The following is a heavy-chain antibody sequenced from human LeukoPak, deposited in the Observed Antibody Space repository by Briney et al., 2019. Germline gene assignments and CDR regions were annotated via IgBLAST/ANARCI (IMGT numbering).Heavy chain of an antibody. Sequence: PGGSLRLSCAASGFTFSSYGMHWVRQAPGKGLEWVAFIRYDGSNKYYADSVKGRFTISRDNSKNTLYLQMNSLRAEDTAVYYCYVLRFLEWGMDVRGKGTTVTVSS. CDR1: GFTFSSYG. V-gene: IGHV3-30*02. CDR3: YVLRFLEWGMDV. D-gene: IGHD3-3*01. CDR2: IRYDGSNK. J-gene: IGHJ6*03.